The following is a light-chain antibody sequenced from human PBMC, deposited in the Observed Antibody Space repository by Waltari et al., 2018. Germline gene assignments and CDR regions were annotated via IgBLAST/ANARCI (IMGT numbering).Light chain of an antibody. V-gene: IGKV3-11*01. J-gene: IGKJ5*01. CDR3: QQRRTWPSIT. CDR2: DAS. CDR1: QSINTN. Sequence: EIVLTQSPATLSLYPGERGTLSCRASQSINTNLAWYQQKPGQAPRLLIYDASNRATGIPARFSGSGSGTDFTLTISSLEREDFAVYYCQQRRTWPSITFGQGTRLEIK.